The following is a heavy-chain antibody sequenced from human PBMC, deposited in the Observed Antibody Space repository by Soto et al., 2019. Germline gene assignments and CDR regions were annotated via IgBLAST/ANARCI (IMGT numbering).Heavy chain of an antibody. CDR3: ARVLSSGNSDPFDY. CDR2: INWNGGST. D-gene: IGHD3-22*01. J-gene: IGHJ4*02. Sequence: EVQLVESGGGVVRPGGSLRLSCAASGFIFDDYGMSWVRQGPGKGLEWVSGINWNGGSTVYADSVKGRFTISRDNAKNSLYLQMNSLRAEDTALYYWARVLSSGNSDPFDYWGQGTLVTVSS. CDR1: GFIFDDYG. V-gene: IGHV3-20*04.